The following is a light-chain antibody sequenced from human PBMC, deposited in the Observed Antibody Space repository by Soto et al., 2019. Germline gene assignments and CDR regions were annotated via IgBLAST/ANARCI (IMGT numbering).Light chain of an antibody. CDR1: QSVSSSY. V-gene: IGKV3-20*01. CDR3: HQYGSSPYT. J-gene: IGKJ2*01. Sequence: EIVLTQSPGTLSLSPGERATLSCRASQSVSSSYLAWYQQKPGQAPRLLIYGASSRATGIPDRFSGSRSGTDFTLTISRLEPEDFAVYYCHQYGSSPYTFGQGTKLEI. CDR2: GAS.